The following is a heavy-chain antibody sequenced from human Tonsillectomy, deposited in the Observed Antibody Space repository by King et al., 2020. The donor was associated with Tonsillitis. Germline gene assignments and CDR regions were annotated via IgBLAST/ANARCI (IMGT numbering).Heavy chain of an antibody. CDR3: ARTVVVAATRAFDI. CDR1: GYSISSGYS. V-gene: IGHV4-38-2*01. Sequence: QLQESGPGLVKPSETLSLTCAVSGYSISSGYSWGWIRQPPGKGLEWIGSIYHSGSTYYNPPLKSRVTISVDPSKNQFSLKLSSVTAADTAVYYCARTVVVAATRAFDIWGQGTMGTVSS. D-gene: IGHD2-15*01. J-gene: IGHJ3*02. CDR2: IYHSGST.